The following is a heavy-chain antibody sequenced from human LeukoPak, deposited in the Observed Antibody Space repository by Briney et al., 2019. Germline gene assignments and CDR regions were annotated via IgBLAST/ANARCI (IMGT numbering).Heavy chain of an antibody. V-gene: IGHV3-49*04. CDR1: GFTFGDHA. D-gene: IGHD5-18*01. Sequence: GGSLRLSCRGYGFTFGDHAMSWVRQAPGKGLEWAGFIRSKAYRGTTEYAASVKGRFTISRDDSTSIAYLQMNSLRIEDTAVYYCARGPIQLWIHNAMDVWGQGTTVTVSS. CDR2: IRSKAYRGTT. CDR3: ARGPIQLWIHNAMDV. J-gene: IGHJ6*02.